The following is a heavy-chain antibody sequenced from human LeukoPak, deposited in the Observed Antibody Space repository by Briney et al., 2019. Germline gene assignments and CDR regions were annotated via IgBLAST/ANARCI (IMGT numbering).Heavy chain of an antibody. CDR2: IYYSWST. CDR1: GGSISSYY. V-gene: IGHV4-59*01. D-gene: IGHD3-22*01. Sequence: SETLSLTCTVSGGSISSYYWSWIRQPPGKGLEWIGYIYYSWSTNYNPSLKSRVTISVDTSKKQFSLKLSSVTAADTAVYYCARASPRYYYDSSGYPRYYYYMDVWGKGTTVTVSS. J-gene: IGHJ6*03. CDR3: ARASPRYYYDSSGYPRYYYYMDV.